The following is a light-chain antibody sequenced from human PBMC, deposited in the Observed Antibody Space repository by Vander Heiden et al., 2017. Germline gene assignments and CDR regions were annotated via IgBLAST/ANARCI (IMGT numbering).Light chain of an antibody. CDR3: QQYNPYAT. CDR2: AAS. CDR1: QSISSS. V-gene: IGKV1-5*03. J-gene: IGKJ1*01. Sequence: IQMTQPPSILSASVADRVSITWRASQSISSSWAWYQQKTGNDPKLLIYAASTLQSGVPSRFSGRASGTKFTLTISRLQPDDFATYYCQQYNPYATFGQGTKVEIK.